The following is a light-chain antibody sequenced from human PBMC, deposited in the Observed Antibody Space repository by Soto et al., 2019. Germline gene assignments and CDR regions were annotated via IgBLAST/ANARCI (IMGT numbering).Light chain of an antibody. V-gene: IGKV1-5*01. Sequence: DIQSNQAPSTLCTSVGERVNISFRASQSIDLLLAWDQQKPGKAPNLRSEEASALESGGPSRVSGSGAGTDGPLTISILQHEAFATYLCQQRYCRPRTFRQGTKV. CDR2: EAS. CDR1: QSIDLL. CDR3: QQRYCRPRT. J-gene: IGKJ1*01.